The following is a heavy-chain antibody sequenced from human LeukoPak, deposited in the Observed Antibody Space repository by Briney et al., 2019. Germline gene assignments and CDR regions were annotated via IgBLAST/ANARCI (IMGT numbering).Heavy chain of an antibody. CDR1: GFTFNNYW. CDR2: IYSGGTT. CDR3: ARDGYGNNYMDV. D-gene: IGHD5-18*01. V-gene: IGHV3-53*01. J-gene: IGHJ6*03. Sequence: GGSLRLSCAASGFTFNNYWMHWVRQAPGKGLVWVSVIYSGGTTYYADSVRGRFTISRDNYKNTLYLQMNSLRAEDTAVYYCARDGYGNNYMDVWGKGTTVIVSS.